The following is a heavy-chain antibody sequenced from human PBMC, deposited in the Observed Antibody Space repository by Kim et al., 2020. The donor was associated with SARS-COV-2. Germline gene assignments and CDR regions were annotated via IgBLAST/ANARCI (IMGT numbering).Heavy chain of an antibody. CDR3: ARDGPITMVRGFFQH. V-gene: IGHV4-39*07. CDR2: IYYSGST. Sequence: SETLSLTCTVSGGSISSSSYYWGWIRQPPGKGLEWIGSIYYSGSTYYNPSLKSRVTISVDTSKNQFSLKLSSVTAADTAVYYCARDGPITMVRGFFQHWGQGTLVTVSS. J-gene: IGHJ1*01. CDR1: GGSISSSSYY. D-gene: IGHD3-10*01.